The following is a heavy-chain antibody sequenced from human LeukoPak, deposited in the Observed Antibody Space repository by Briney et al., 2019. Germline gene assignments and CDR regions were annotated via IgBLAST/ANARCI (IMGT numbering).Heavy chain of an antibody. V-gene: IGHV3-74*01. CDR1: GLTFSTYW. CDR2: INSGGTTT. J-gene: IGHJ5*02. CDR3: ATSNWSDP. D-gene: IGHD2-2*01. Sequence: GGSLRLSCAASGLTFSTYWMHWVRQAPGKGLVWVSRINSGGTTTNYADSVKGRFTISRDNAKNTLYLQMNSPRGEDTAVYYCATSNWSDPWGQGTLVTVSS.